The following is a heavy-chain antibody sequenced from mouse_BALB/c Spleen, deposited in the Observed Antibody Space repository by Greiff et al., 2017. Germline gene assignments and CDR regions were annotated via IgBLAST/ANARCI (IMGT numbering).Heavy chain of an antibody. CDR3: ARVGNSYAMDY. Sequence: EVQLVESGGGLVQPGGSLRLSCATSGFTFTDYYMSWVRQPPGKALEWLGFIRNKANGYTTEYSASVKGRFTISRDNSQSILYLQMNTLRAEDSATYYCARVGNSYAMDYWGQGTSVTVSS. V-gene: IGHV7-3*02. CDR2: IRNKANGYTT. D-gene: IGHD2-1*01. J-gene: IGHJ4*01. CDR1: GFTFTDYY.